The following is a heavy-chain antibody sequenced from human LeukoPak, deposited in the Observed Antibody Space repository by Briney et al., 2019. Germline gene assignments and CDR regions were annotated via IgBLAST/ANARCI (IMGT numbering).Heavy chain of an antibody. CDR3: ARRFNLGYFDY. V-gene: IGHV4-39*07. CDR1: GGSISSSSYY. J-gene: IGHJ4*02. D-gene: IGHD3-16*01. Sequence: SSETLSLTCTVSGGSISSSSYYWGWIRQPPGKGLEWIGSIYYSGSTYYNPSLKSRVTISVDTPKNQFSLKLSSVTAADTAVYYCARRFNLGYFDYWGQGTLVTVSS. CDR2: IYYSGST.